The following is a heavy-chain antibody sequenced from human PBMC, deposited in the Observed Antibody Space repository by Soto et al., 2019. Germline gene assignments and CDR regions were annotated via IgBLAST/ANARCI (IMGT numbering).Heavy chain of an antibody. Sequence: SVKVSCKASRGTFSSYAISWVRQAPGQGLEWMGGIIPIFGTANYAQKFQGRVTITADESTSTAYMELSSLRSEDTAVYYCAGGSPEVSGYYLHHYYYGMAVWGQGTTVTVCS. CDR1: RGTFSSYA. V-gene: IGHV1-69*13. CDR2: IIPIFGTA. J-gene: IGHJ6*02. D-gene: IGHD3-22*01. CDR3: AGGSPEVSGYYLHHYYYGMAV.